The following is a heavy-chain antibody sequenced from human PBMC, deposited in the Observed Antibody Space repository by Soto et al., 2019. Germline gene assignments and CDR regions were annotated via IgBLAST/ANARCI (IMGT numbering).Heavy chain of an antibody. Sequence: EVQLLESGGGLVQPGGSLRLSCAASGFTFSSYAMSWVRQAPGKGLAWVSGISVSGGSTYYADSVKGRFTISRDNSKNTLYLQMNILRAEDTAVYYCASNTRYDPPDYWGQGTLVTVSS. CDR1: GFTFSSYA. D-gene: IGHD3-16*01. V-gene: IGHV3-23*01. CDR2: ISVSGGST. CDR3: ASNTRYDPPDY. J-gene: IGHJ4*02.